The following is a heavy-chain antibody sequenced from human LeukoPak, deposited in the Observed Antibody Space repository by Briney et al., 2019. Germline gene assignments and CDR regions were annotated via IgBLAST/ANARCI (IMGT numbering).Heavy chain of an antibody. CDR1: GFTFSNSG. CDR2: ISSDGNNK. J-gene: IGHJ4*02. CDR3: AKDTGIILVRGAADH. Sequence: GGSLRLSCAPSGFTFSNSGLHWVRQAPGKGLEWVAAISSDGNNKYYADSVKGRFTISRDNSKNTLYLHMNSLRAEDTALYYCAKDTGIILVRGAADHWGQGTLVTVSS. D-gene: IGHD3-10*01. V-gene: IGHV3-30*12.